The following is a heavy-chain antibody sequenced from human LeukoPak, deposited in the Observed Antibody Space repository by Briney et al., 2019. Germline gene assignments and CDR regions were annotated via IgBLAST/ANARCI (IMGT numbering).Heavy chain of an antibody. Sequence: GGSLRLSYAASGFTFSSYAMSWVRQAPGKGLEWVSAISGSGGSTYYADSVKGRFTISRDNSKNTLYLQMNSLRAEDTAVYYVALEMATISSFDYWGQGTLVTVSS. CDR2: ISGSGGST. CDR1: GFTFSSYA. D-gene: IGHD5-24*01. CDR3: ALEMATISSFDY. V-gene: IGHV3-23*01. J-gene: IGHJ4*02.